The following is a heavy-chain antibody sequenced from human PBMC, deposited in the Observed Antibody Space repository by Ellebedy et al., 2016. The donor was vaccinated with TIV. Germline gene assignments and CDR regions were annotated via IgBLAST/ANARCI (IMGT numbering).Heavy chain of an antibody. CDR3: ARAEGRSSSGYYFYMDV. CDR1: GGSISSYY. D-gene: IGHD6-6*01. Sequence: SETLSLXXTVSGGSISSYYWSWIRQPAGKGLEWIGRMFTSGSTNYNPSLKSRVTMSVDTSKNHFSLKLSSVTAADTAVYFCARAEGRSSSGYYFYMDVWGKGTTVTVSS. J-gene: IGHJ6*03. V-gene: IGHV4-4*07. CDR2: MFTSGST.